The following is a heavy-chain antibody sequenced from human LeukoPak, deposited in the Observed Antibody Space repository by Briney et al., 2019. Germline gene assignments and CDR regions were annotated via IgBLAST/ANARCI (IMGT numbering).Heavy chain of an antibody. J-gene: IGHJ4*02. Sequence: SETLSLTCTVSGGSISSGGYYWSWIRQHPGKGLEWIGYIYYSGSTYYNPSLKSRVTISVDTSKNQFSLKLSSVTAADTAVYYCAREWEGYFDYWGQGTLVPVSS. CDR1: GGSISSGGYY. D-gene: IGHD1-26*01. CDR2: IYYSGST. CDR3: AREWEGYFDY. V-gene: IGHV4-31*03.